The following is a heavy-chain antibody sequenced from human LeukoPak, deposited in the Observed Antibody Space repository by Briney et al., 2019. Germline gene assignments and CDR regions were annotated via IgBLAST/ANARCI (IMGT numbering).Heavy chain of an antibody. CDR1: GYTFTSYY. CDR2: INPSVGST. J-gene: IGHJ4*02. CDR3: ARGFLYYFDY. D-gene: IGHD2-2*02. V-gene: IGHV1-46*01. Sequence: ASVKVSCKASGYTFTSYYIHWVRQAPGQGLEWMGIINPSVGSTTYAQNFQGRVTMTRYTSTSSVYMELSSLRSEDTAVYYCARGFLYYFDYWGQGTLVTVSS.